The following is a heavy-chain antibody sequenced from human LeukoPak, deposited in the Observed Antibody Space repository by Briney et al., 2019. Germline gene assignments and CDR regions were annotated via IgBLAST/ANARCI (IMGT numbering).Heavy chain of an antibody. J-gene: IGHJ4*02. D-gene: IGHD5-18*01. CDR1: GGTFSSYA. Sequence: SVKVSCKASGGTFSSYAISWVRQAPGQGLEWMGGIIPIFGTANYAQKFQGRVTITADKSTSTAYMELSSLRAEDTAVYYCAKDSGYSYGPEDFDYCGQGTLVTVSS. CDR2: IIPIFGTA. V-gene: IGHV1-69*06. CDR3: AKDSGYSYGPEDFDY.